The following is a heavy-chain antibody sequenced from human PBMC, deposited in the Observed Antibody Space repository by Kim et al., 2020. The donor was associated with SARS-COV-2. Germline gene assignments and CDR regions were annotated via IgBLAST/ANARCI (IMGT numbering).Heavy chain of an antibody. D-gene: IGHD3-9*01. Sequence: AAPVKGRFTISRDDSKNTLYLQMNSLKTEDTAVYYCTTRRYDILTGYDYWGQGTLVTVSS. J-gene: IGHJ4*02. V-gene: IGHV3-15*01. CDR3: TTRRYDILTGYDY.